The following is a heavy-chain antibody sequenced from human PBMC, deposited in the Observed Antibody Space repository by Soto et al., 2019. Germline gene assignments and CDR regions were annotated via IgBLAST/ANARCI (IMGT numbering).Heavy chain of an antibody. V-gene: IGHV4-31*03. Sequence: PSETLSLTCTFSGGSISSGGYYWSWIRQHPGKGLEWIGYIYYSGKTHYNPSLKSRTTISVDRSRNQFSLQVSSVTAADTAVYYCAKNLPRTGRFDYWGQGTVVTVSS. J-gene: IGHJ4*02. CDR1: GGSISSGGYY. CDR3: AKNLPRTGRFDY. CDR2: IYYSGKT.